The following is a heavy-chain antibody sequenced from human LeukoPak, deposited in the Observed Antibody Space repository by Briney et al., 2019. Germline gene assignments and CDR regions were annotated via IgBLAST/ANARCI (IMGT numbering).Heavy chain of an antibody. D-gene: IGHD3-10*01. V-gene: IGHV4-38-2*02. CDR3: ARALLRGVIPSDY. CDR2: IYHSGNT. Sequence: PSETLSLTCTVSSYSISSGYYWGWIRQPPRKGLEWIASIYHSGNTYYNPSLKSRVIISADTSKNQFSVKLSSVTAADTAVYYCARALLRGVIPSDYWGQGTLVTVSS. CDR1: SYSISSGYY. J-gene: IGHJ4*02.